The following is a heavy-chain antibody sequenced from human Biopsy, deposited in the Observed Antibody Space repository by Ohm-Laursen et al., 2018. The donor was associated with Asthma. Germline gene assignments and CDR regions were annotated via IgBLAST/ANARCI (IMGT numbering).Heavy chain of an antibody. J-gene: IGHJ6*02. Sequence: SLRLSCAASGFSFDDCAMHWVRQAPGKGLEWVSSISWNSGNIDYAVSVKGRFTISRDDVRNRLHLQMSSLRPDDSAAYHCAKDRFDNSVTSKYYYYGIDVWGQGTTVTVSS. CDR1: GFSFDDCA. D-gene: IGHD3-16*01. V-gene: IGHV3-9*01. CDR3: AKDRFDNSVTSKYYYYGIDV. CDR2: ISWNSGNI.